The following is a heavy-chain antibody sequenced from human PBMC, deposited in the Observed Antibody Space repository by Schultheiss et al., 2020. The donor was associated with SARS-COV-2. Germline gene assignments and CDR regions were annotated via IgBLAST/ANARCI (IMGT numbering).Heavy chain of an antibody. CDR3: ARCASSSSGYNFAMDV. J-gene: IGHJ6*02. Sequence: SETLSLTCTVSGGSISSGGYYWSWIRQHPGKGLEWIGYMSNSGRTYYNPSLKSRVTISVDTSKMQYFLNLNSVTAADTAVYYCARCASSSSGYNFAMDVWGQGTTVTVSS. D-gene: IGHD6-6*01. CDR1: GGSISSGGYY. CDR2: MSNSGRT. V-gene: IGHV4-31*03.